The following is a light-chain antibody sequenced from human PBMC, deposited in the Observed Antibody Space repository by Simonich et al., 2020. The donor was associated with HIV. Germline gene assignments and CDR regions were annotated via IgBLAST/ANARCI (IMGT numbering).Light chain of an antibody. Sequence: QSALNQPASVSGSPGQSITISCTGTSSDVGNYNLVPWYQHHPGKAPKLLISEASNMPSGVSNRFSVSKSGTTASLTISGLQAEDEAYYYCCSYAITGTLLFGGGTKLTVL. CDR2: EAS. V-gene: IGLV2-23*01. CDR1: SSDVGNYNL. CDR3: CSYAITGTLL. J-gene: IGLJ3*02.